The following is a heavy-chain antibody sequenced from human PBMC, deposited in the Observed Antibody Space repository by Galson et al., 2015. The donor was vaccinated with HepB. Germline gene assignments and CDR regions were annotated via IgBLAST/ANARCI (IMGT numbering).Heavy chain of an antibody. V-gene: IGHV3-53*01. CDR1: GFSVNTYY. J-gene: IGHJ6*02. CDR3: AKAAGYYSYYGLDV. CDR2: IFSGGSA. Sequence: SLRLSCAASGFSVNTYYMSWVRQAPGKGLEWVSVIFSGGSAYYKDSVKGRFTISRDISRNTLYLQMNSLRAGDTAMYYCAKAAGYYSYYGLDVWGQGTTVTVSS. D-gene: IGHD6-13*01.